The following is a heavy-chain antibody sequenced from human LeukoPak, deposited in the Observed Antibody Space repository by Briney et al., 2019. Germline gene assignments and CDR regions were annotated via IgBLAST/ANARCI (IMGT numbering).Heavy chain of an antibody. CDR1: GFTFSSYA. V-gene: IGHV3-74*01. J-gene: IGHJ4*02. CDR3: TRGYCSGGSCLNFDY. D-gene: IGHD2-15*01. Sequence: PGGSLRLSCAASGFTFSSYAMHWVRQAPGKGLVWVSRINSDESSTSYADSVKGRFTISRDNAKNTLYLQMNSLRVEDTAVYYCTRGYCSGGSCLNFDYWGQGTLVTVSS. CDR2: INSDESST.